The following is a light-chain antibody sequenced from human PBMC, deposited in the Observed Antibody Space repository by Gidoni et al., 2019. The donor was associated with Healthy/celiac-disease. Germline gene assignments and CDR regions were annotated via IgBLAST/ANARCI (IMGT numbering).Light chain of an antibody. Sequence: DSQMTQSPSSLSASVGDRVTITCRASQSISSYLNWYQQKPGKAPKLLIYAASSLQSGVPSRFSGSGSGTDFTLPISSLQPEDFATYYCQQSYRTPPTFGQGTQVEIK. J-gene: IGKJ1*01. CDR1: QSISSY. CDR2: AAS. CDR3: QQSYRTPPT. V-gene: IGKV1-39*01.